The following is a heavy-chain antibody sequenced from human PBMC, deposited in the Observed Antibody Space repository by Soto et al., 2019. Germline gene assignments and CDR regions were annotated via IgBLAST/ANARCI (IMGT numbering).Heavy chain of an antibody. CDR1: GFTFSDYY. V-gene: IGHV3-11*06. D-gene: IGHD3-22*01. CDR3: ARVDKDDYYDSSASCYPFDY. CDR2: ISSSSSYT. J-gene: IGHJ4*02. Sequence: GGSLRLSCAASGFTFSDYYMSWIRQAPGKGLEWVSYISSSSSYTNYADSVKGRFTISRDNAKNSLYLQMNSLRAEDTALYYCARVDKDDYYDSSASCYPFDYWGQGTLVTVSS.